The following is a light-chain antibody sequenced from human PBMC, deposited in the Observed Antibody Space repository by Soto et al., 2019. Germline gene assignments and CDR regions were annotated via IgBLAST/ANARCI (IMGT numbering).Light chain of an antibody. J-gene: IGLJ1*01. CDR2: DVS. CDR1: SSDVVGYNY. CDR3: LSYTTISTYV. Sequence: QAALTQPASVSGSPGQSITISCTGTSSDVVGYNYVSWYQQHPGKAPKLMISDVSNRPSGVSNRFSASKSGNTASLTSSGLQTDDEADYYCLSYTTISTYVFGTGTKLTVL. V-gene: IGLV2-14*03.